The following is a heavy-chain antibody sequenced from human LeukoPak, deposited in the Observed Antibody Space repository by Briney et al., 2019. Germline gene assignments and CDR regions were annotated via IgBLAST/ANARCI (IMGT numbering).Heavy chain of an antibody. J-gene: IGHJ4*02. CDR1: GYTFTGYY. CDR3: ARAGSRSIVGPFDY. Sequence: ASVKVSCKASGYTFTGYYMHWVRQAPGQGLEWMGWINPNSGGTNYAQKFQGRVTMTGDTSISTAYMELSGLRSDDTAVYYCARAGSRSIVGPFDYWGQGTLVTVSS. V-gene: IGHV1-2*02. CDR2: INPNSGGT. D-gene: IGHD1-26*01.